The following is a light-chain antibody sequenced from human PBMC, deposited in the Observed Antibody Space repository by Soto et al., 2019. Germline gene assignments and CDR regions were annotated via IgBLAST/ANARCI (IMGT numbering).Light chain of an antibody. Sequence: QSVLTQPPSVSGAPGQRVTISCTGTSSNIGSGYDVHWYQQLPGTAPKLLIYGNTNRPSGVPDRFSGSKSGTSASLAITGLQAQAEADYYYQSYESSLSDSVFGAGTKVTVL. CDR3: QSYESSLSDSV. J-gene: IGLJ3*02. CDR1: SSNIGSGYD. V-gene: IGLV1-40*01. CDR2: GNT.